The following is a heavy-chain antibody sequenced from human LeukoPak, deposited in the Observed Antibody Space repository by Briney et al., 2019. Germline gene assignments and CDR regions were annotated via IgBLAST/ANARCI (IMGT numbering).Heavy chain of an antibody. CDR2: IIPIFGTA. CDR1: GGTFSSYA. CDR3: ARAGKGDILTGYYFFDY. V-gene: IGHV1-69*05. Sequence: SVKVSCKASGGTFSSYAISWVRQAPGQGLEWMGGIIPIFGTANYAQKLQGRVTMTTDTSTSTAYMELRSLTSDDTAVYYCARAGKGDILTGYYFFDYWGQGTLVTVSS. D-gene: IGHD3-9*01. J-gene: IGHJ4*02.